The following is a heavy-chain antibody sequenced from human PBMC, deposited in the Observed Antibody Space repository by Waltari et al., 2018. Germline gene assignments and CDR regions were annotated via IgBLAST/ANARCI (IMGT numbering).Heavy chain of an antibody. CDR2: LIPVLGRT. CDR1: GDTFSSYA. CDR3: ARGPIVGATFDY. Sequence: QVQLVQSGAEVKKPGSSVSVSCKASGDTFSSYAISWVRQAPGQGLEWMGGLIPVLGRTSYAQRFEVRVTVTADESTNTAYMDLTSLRSEDTAMYYCARGPIVGATFDYWGQGTLVTVSS. J-gene: IGHJ4*02. D-gene: IGHD1-26*01. V-gene: IGHV1-69*11.